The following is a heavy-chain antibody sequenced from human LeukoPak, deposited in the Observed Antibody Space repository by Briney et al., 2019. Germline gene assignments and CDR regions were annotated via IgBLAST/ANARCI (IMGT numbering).Heavy chain of an antibody. J-gene: IGHJ6*02. V-gene: IGHV3-74*01. CDR1: GFTFSTYW. CDR2: TSNDGSST. Sequence: PRGSLRLSCAASGFTFSTYWMHWVRQAPGKGLVWLSRTSNDGSSTTYADSVKGRFTISRDNTKNTLYVQMDSLRPEDTAVYYCARGIWRSYGLDVWGQGTTVTVSS. CDR3: ARGIWRSYGLDV.